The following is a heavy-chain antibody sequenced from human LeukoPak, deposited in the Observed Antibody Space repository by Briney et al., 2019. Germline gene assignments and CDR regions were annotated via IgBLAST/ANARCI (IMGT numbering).Heavy chain of an antibody. Sequence: PSETLSLTCTVSGGSISSYYWSWIRQPPGKGLEWIGYIYCSGSTNYNPSLKSRVTISVDTSKNQFSLKLSSVTAADTAVYYCARSSSGYYPHTFDYWGQGTLVTVSS. CDR3: ARSSSGYYPHTFDY. CDR1: GGSISSYY. V-gene: IGHV4-59*01. CDR2: IYCSGST. D-gene: IGHD3-22*01. J-gene: IGHJ4*02.